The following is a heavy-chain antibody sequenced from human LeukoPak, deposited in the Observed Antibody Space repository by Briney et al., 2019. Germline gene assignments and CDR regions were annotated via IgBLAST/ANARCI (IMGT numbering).Heavy chain of an antibody. CDR3: ASSGYLRGHFDY. Sequence: QTGGSLRLSCAASGFTFSSYAMSWVRQAPGKGREWVSGISGSAGITYYADSVEARFTISRDDSKNTLYLQLNSLSAEDTAVYYCASSGYLRGHFDYWGQGTLVTVSS. V-gene: IGHV3-23*01. CDR2: ISGSAGIT. CDR1: GFTFSSYA. D-gene: IGHD3-22*01. J-gene: IGHJ4*02.